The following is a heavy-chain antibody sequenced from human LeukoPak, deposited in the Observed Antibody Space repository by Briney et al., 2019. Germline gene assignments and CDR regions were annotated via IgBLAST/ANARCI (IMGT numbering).Heavy chain of an antibody. V-gene: IGHV3-64*01. D-gene: IGHD4-23*01. J-gene: IGHJ5*02. CDR1: GFTFSTYA. CDR3: ARGTTVVTPVSWFDP. Sequence: GGSLRLSCAASGFTFSTYAMHWVRQAPGKGLEYVSSIRSDGSDTYYANSVKGRFTIARDNSKNTLYLQMGSLRVEDTAVYYCARGTTVVTPVSWFDPWGQGTLVTVSS. CDR2: IRSDGSDT.